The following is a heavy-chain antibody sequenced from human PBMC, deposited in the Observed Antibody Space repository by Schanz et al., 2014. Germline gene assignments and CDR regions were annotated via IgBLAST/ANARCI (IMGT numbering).Heavy chain of an antibody. V-gene: IGHV3-48*01. CDR3: AKSQGSSFDS. CDR2: IRSSSTPI. CDR1: GFTFSDYS. D-gene: IGHD6-13*01. Sequence: EVQLVESGGGWVQPGGSLRLSCAASGFTFSDYSMNWVRQAPGKGPEWVSYIRSSSTPIYYADSVKGRFTMSRDNAKNSVFLQMNSLRAEDTAVYYCAKSQGSSFDSWGQGTLVTVSS. J-gene: IGHJ4*02.